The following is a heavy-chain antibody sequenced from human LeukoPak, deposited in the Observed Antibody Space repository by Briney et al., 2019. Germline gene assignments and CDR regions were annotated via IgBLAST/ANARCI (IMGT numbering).Heavy chain of an antibody. CDR1: GGSISSYY. CDR2: IYYSGST. V-gene: IGHV4-59*01. Sequence: NPSETLSLTCTVSGGSISSYYWSWIRQPPGKGLEWIGYIYYSGSTNYNPSLKSRVTISVDTSKNQFSLKLSSVTAADTAVYYCARDRIAARLNYYYGMDVWGQGTTVTVSS. CDR3: ARDRIAARLNYYYGMDV. D-gene: IGHD6-6*01. J-gene: IGHJ6*02.